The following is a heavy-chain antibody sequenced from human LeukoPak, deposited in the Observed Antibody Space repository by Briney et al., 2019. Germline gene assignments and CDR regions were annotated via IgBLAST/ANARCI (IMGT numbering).Heavy chain of an antibody. CDR1: GGSISSYY. Sequence: SETLSLTFTVSGGSISSYYWSWIRQPPGKGLEWIGYIYYSGSTNYNPSLKSRVTISVDTSKNQFSLKLSSVTAADTAVYYCARAGGYSGFDYWGQGTLVTVSS. J-gene: IGHJ4*02. D-gene: IGHD5-12*01. V-gene: IGHV4-59*08. CDR2: IYYSGST. CDR3: ARAGGYSGFDY.